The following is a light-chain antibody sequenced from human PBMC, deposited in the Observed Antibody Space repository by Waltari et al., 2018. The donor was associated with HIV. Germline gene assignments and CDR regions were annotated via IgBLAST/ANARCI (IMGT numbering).Light chain of an antibody. J-gene: IGLJ2*01. V-gene: IGLV1-47*01. CDR1: SSNIGSKY. Sequence: QSVLTQPPSASGTPGQRVTISCSGSSSNIGSKYVYWYQQLPGTAPKLLIYRNNQRPSGVPDRFSGSKSGTSASRAISGLRSEDEADYYCAAWDDSLLFGGGTKLTVL. CDR2: RNN. CDR3: AAWDDSLL.